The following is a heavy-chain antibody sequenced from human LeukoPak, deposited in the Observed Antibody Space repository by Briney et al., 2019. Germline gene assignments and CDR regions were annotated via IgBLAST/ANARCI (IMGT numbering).Heavy chain of an antibody. CDR2: IYYSGST. CDR1: GGSISSSSYY. V-gene: IGHV4-39*01. CDR3: ASSTNYDFWSGYYGFDY. Sequence: SETLSLTCTASGGSISSSSYYWGWIRQPPGKGLEWIGSIYYSGSTYYNPSLKSRVTISVDTSKNQFSLKLSSVTAADTAVYYCASSTNYDFWSGYYGFDYWGQGTLVTVSS. D-gene: IGHD3-3*01. J-gene: IGHJ4*02.